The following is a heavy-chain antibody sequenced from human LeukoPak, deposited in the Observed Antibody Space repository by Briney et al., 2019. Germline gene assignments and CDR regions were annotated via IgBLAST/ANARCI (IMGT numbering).Heavy chain of an antibody. D-gene: IGHD6-13*01. V-gene: IGHV1-8*01. J-gene: IGHJ6*02. Sequence: ASVKVSCKASGYTFTSYDINWVRQATEQGLEWMGWMNPNSGNTGYAQKFQGRVTMTRNTSISTAYMELSSLRSEDTAVYYCARGLQDSSSWYTYYYYGMDVWGQGTTVTVSS. CDR2: MNPNSGNT. CDR3: ARGLQDSSSWYTYYYYGMDV. CDR1: GYTFTSYD.